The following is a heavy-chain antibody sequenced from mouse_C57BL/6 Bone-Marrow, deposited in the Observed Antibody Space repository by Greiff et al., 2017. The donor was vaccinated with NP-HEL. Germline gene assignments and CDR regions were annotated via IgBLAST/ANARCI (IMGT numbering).Heavy chain of an antibody. CDR1: GFSLTSYG. Sequence: VQGVESGPGLVQPSQSLSITCTVSGFSLTSYGVHWVRQSPGKGLEWLGVIWRGGSTDYNADFMSRLSITKDNSKSQVFFKMNSLQADDTAIYYCAKNSYAMDYWGQGTSVTVSS. CDR3: AKNSYAMDY. V-gene: IGHV2-5*01. J-gene: IGHJ4*01. CDR2: IWRGGST.